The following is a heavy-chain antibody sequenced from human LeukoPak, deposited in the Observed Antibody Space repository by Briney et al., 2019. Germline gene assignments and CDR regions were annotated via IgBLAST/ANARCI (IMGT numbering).Heavy chain of an antibody. J-gene: IGHJ4*02. CDR1: GFTFSSYA. D-gene: IGHD3-22*01. CDR3: ARGGDYYDSSGYYSGSPRSRNLFDY. Sequence: LRLSCAASGFTFSSYAMSWIRQHPGKGLEWIGYIYYSGSTYYNPSLKSRVTISVDTSKNQFSLKLSSVTAADTAVYYCARGGDYYDSSGYYSGSPRSRNLFDYWGQGTLVTVSS. V-gene: IGHV4-31*02. CDR2: IYYSGST.